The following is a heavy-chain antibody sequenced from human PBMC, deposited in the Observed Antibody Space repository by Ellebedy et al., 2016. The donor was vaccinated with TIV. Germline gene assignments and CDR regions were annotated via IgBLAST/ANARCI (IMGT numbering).Heavy chain of an antibody. V-gene: IGHV1-69*13. D-gene: IGHD3-10*02. CDR3: ARAKMSGGDWQFFDY. J-gene: IGHJ4*02. CDR1: GYTLTELS. CDR2: IIPIFGTA. Sequence: SAKVSCXVSGYTLTELSMHWVRQAPGQVLEWMGGIIPIFGTANYAQKFQGRVTITADESTSTAYMELSSLRSEDAAVYYCARAKMSGGDWQFFDYWGQGTLVTVSS.